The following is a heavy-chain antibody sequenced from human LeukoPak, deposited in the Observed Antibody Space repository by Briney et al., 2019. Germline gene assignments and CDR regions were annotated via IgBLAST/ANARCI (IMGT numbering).Heavy chain of an antibody. D-gene: IGHD1-26*01. CDR2: IRNKADGGTP. J-gene: IGHJ4*02. CDR1: RFSFGDYT. CDR3: TRDPPTRD. Sequence: GGSLRLSCTASRFSFGDYTITWIRQAPGRGLEWVGFIRNKADGGTPEYAASVNGRSTISRDDSKTIAQLQVTSLKTDATAVYYCTRDPPTRDWGQGTLVSVSS. V-gene: IGHV3-49*03.